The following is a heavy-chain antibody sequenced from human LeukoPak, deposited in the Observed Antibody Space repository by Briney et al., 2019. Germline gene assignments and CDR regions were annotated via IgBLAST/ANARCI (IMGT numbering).Heavy chain of an antibody. J-gene: IGHJ4*02. CDR1: GYTFTSYG. V-gene: IGHV1-2*02. D-gene: IGHD2-8*02. Sequence: GASVKVSCKASGYTFTSYGISWVRQAPGQGLEWMGWMNPNSGGTNYAQKFQGRVTMTRDTSINTAYMEFNRLRSDDTARYYCARDWSGRHCTGTSCQSLDYWGQGTLVTVPS. CDR2: MNPNSGGT. CDR3: ARDWSGRHCTGTSCQSLDY.